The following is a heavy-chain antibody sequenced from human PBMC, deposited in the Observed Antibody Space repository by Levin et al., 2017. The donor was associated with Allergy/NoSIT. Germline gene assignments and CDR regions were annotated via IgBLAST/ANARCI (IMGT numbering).Heavy chain of an antibody. D-gene: IGHD3-22*01. CDR2: IYPADSHT. Sequence: GESLKISCTASGYSFTTQWIAWVRQKPGKGLGWVGLIYPADSHTRYSPPFQDQVSISADTSINTASLHSAPLPASYTASYYCERVGTTMIADFWGQGTLVTVSS. J-gene: IGHJ4*02. CDR3: ERVGTTMIADF. V-gene: IGHV5-51*06. CDR1: GYSFTTQW.